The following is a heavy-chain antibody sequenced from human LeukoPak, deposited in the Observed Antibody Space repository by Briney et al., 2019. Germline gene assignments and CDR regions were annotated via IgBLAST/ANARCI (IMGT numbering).Heavy chain of an antibody. CDR1: GGSISSGDYY. D-gene: IGHD3-22*01. J-gene: IGHJ5*02. Sequence: SQTLSLTCTVSGGSISSGDYYWSWVRQPPGKGLEWIGYIYYSGSTYYNPSLKSRVTISVDTSKNQFSLKLSSVTAADTAVYYCARKQSSGYYLNWFDPWGQGTLVTVSS. V-gene: IGHV4-30-4*01. CDR3: ARKQSSGYYLNWFDP. CDR2: IYYSGST.